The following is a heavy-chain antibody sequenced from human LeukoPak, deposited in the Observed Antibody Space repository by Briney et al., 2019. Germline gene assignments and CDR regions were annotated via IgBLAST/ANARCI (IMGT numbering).Heavy chain of an antibody. CDR1: GYSSTSYD. V-gene: IGHV1-8*02. Sequence: ASVKVSCKASGYSSTSYDINWVRQATGQGLEWIGWMNPNSGDADYTQKFKSRVTFTRDTSTRTAYMELSSLGSEDTAVYYCARSSFGGNVHFDYWGQGTLVTVSS. CDR3: ARSSFGGNVHFDY. D-gene: IGHD4-23*01. CDR2: MNPNSGDA. J-gene: IGHJ4*02.